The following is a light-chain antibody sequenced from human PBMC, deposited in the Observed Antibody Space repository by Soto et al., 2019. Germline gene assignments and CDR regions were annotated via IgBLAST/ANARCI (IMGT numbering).Light chain of an antibody. J-gene: IGLJ2*01. CDR1: SSDVGRYNL. V-gene: IGLV2-23*01. Sequence: QSALTQPASVSGSPGQSITISCTGSSSDVGRYNLVSWYQQHPGKAPKLMIYEDIERPSGVSNRFSGSKSGNTASLTISGLQTXDEADYCCSYAGGTSVVFGGGTKLTV. CDR3: CSYAGGTSVV. CDR2: EDI.